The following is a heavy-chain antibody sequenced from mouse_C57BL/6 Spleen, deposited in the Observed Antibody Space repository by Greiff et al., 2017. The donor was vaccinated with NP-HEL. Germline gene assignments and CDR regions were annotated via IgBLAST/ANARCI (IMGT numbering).Heavy chain of an antibody. J-gene: IGHJ2*01. Sequence: QVQLQQPGAELVRPGTSVKLSCKASGYTFTSYWMHWVKQRPGQGLEWIGVIDPSDSYTNYNQKFKGKATLTVDTSSSAAYMQLSSLTSEASAVYYCIVTGGDYWGQGTTLTVSS. CDR1: GYTFTSYW. CDR2: IDPSDSYT. V-gene: IGHV1-59*01. D-gene: IGHD2-5*01. CDR3: IVTGGDY.